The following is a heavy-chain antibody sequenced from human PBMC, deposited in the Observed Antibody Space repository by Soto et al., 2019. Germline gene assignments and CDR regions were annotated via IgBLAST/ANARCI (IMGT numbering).Heavy chain of an antibody. Sequence: PGGSLRLSCAASGFTFSNYWMSWVRQAPGKGLEWVANINQDGSEKYSVDSAKGRFTISRDNAQNSLYLQMNSLRAEDTGVYYCERSAPLIRSYFDLWGQGALVTVSS. V-gene: IGHV3-7*03. CDR3: ERSAPLIRSYFDL. CDR2: INQDGSEK. J-gene: IGHJ4*02. CDR1: GFTFSNYW.